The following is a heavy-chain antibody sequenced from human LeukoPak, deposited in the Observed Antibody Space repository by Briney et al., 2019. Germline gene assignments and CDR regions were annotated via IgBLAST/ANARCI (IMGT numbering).Heavy chain of an antibody. CDR1: GFTFSRFA. J-gene: IGHJ4*02. CDR3: AKSRHSASSPFDH. Sequence: GGSLRLSCVAFGFTFSRFAMGWVRQAPGKGLEWVSTITSTGASTYYADSVKGRFAFSRDQSNNTLYLQMNSLRAEDTAVYYCAKSRHSASSPFDHWGQGTLVTVSS. D-gene: IGHD6-13*01. V-gene: IGHV3-23*01. CDR2: ITSTGAST.